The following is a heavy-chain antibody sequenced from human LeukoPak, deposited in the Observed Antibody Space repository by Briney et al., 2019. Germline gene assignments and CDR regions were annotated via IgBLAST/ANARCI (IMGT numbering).Heavy chain of an antibody. Sequence: SETLSLTCTVSGGSISSGNYYWSWIRQPPGERMEWIGYVYYTGTINYNPSLKSRVTISVDTSKNQFSLKLSSVTAADTAMYYCAKEIEGLGVPARRWFDNWGQGTLVTVSS. D-gene: IGHD2-2*01. CDR3: AKEIEGLGVPARRWFDN. J-gene: IGHJ4*02. V-gene: IGHV4-61*01. CDR1: GGSISSGNYY. CDR2: VYYTGTI.